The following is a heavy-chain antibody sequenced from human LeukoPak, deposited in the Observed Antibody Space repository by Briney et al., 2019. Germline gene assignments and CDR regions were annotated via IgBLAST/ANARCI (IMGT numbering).Heavy chain of an antibody. CDR1: GGSISSGGYS. CDR3: ARGVYYYDNSGPPRRWFDP. D-gene: IGHD3-22*01. CDR2: IYHRGST. Sequence: SETLSLTCAVSGGSISSGGYSWSWIRQPPGKGLEWIGYIYHRGSTYYNPSLKSRVTISVDRSNNQFSLKLSSVTAADTAMYYCARGVYYYDNSGPPRRWFDPWGQGTLVTVSS. J-gene: IGHJ5*02. V-gene: IGHV4-30-2*01.